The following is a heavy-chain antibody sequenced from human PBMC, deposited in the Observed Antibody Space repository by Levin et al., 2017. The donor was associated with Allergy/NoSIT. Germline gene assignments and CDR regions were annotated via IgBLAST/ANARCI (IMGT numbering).Heavy chain of an antibody. CDR3: ARDRRQGGSYYGPYYYYGMDV. CDR2: IIPIFGTA. V-gene: IGHV1-69*06. D-gene: IGHD1-26*01. Sequence: KISCKASGGTFSSYAISWVRQAPGQGLEWMGGIIPIFGTANYAQKFQGRVTITADKSTSTAYMELSSLRSEDTAVYYCARDRRQGGSYYGPYYYYGMDVWGQGTTVTVSS. CDR1: GGTFSSYA. J-gene: IGHJ6*02.